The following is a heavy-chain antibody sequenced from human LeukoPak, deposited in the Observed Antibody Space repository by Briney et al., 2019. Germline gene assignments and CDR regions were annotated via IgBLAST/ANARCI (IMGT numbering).Heavy chain of an antibody. Sequence: PGGSLKLSCTASGYTFSSYDMSWVRQAPGKGLEWISAISGSGGSTYYADSVKGRFTISRDNSKNTLYLQMIRLRAEDTAVYYCAKSNFWSGYYDYWGQGTLVTVSS. D-gene: IGHD3-3*01. J-gene: IGHJ4*02. CDR1: GYTFSSYD. CDR3: AKSNFWSGYYDY. CDR2: ISGSGGST. V-gene: IGHV3-23*01.